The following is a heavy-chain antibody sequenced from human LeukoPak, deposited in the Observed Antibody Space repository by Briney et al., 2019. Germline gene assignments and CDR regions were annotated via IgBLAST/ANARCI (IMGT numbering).Heavy chain of an antibody. D-gene: IGHD6-13*01. CDR3: AREDRSSWCFDY. Sequence: GGSLRLSCAASGFTFSSYSMNWVRQAPGKGLEWVSSISSSSSYIYHADSVKGRFTISRDNAKNSLYLQMNSLRAEDTAVYYCAREDRSSWCFDYWGQGTLVTVSS. CDR2: ISSSSSYI. CDR1: GFTFSSYS. J-gene: IGHJ4*02. V-gene: IGHV3-21*01.